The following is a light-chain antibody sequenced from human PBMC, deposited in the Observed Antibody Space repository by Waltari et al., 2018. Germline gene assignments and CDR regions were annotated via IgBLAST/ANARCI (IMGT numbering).Light chain of an antibody. J-gene: IGLJ3*02. Sequence: QSALTQPASVSGSPGQSITISCLGSSSDVGAYKYVSWFQQHPGKAPKLIIYDASTRPSGTSDCFSGYKSGNTASLTISGLQAEDEADYYCSSYTTSRTWVFGGGTKLTVL. V-gene: IGLV2-14*03. CDR2: DAS. CDR3: SSYTTSRTWV. CDR1: SSDVGAYKY.